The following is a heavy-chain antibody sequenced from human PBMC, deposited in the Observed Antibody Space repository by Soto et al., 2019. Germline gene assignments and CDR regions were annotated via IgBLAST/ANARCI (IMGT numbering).Heavy chain of an antibody. V-gene: IGHV3-30-3*01. J-gene: IGHJ3*02. CDR3: ARSYGTNGVFYTGLNAFDI. CDR2: ISYDGSNK. CDR1: GFTFSSYA. Sequence: GGSLRLSCAASGFTFSSYAMHWVRQAPGKGLEWVAVISYDGSNKYYADSVKGRFTISRDNSKNTLYLQMNSLRAEDTAVYYCARSYGTNGVFYTGLNAFDIWGQGTMVTVSS. D-gene: IGHD2-8*01.